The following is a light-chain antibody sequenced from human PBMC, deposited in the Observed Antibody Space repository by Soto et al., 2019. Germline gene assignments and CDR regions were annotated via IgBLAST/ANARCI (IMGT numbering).Light chain of an antibody. CDR1: QTVRSNY. Sequence: EIVLTQSPGTLSLSPGETATLSCRASQTVRSNYVAWYQQRPGQAPRLLIYAASNRAAGIPDRFSGSGSGPDFTLTISRLEPEDFAVYYCQQHGSSPFTFGPGTKVDIK. V-gene: IGKV3-20*01. CDR2: AAS. J-gene: IGKJ3*01. CDR3: QQHGSSPFT.